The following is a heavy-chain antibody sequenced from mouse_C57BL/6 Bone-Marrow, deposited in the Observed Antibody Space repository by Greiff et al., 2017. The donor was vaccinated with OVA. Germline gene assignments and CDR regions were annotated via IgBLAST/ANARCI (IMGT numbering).Heavy chain of an antibody. J-gene: IGHJ3*01. V-gene: IGHV1-64*01. CDR2: IHPNSGST. CDR1: GYTFTSYW. D-gene: IGHD1-1*01. Sequence: QVQLQQPGAELVKPGASVKLSCKASGYTFTSYWMHWVKQRPGQGLEWIGMIHPNSGSTNYNEKFKSKATLTVDKSSSTAYMQLSSLTSEDSAVYYCARKGGLLLAYWGQGTLVTVSA. CDR3: ARKGGLLLAY.